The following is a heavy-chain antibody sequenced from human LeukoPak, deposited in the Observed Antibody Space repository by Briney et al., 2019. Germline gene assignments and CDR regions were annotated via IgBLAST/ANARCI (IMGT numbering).Heavy chain of an antibody. CDR3: ARAFGDIVVVVAATAFGGLDY. D-gene: IGHD2-15*01. Sequence: QTGGSLRLSCAASGFTFSSYAMHWVRQAPGKGLEWVAVISYDGSNKYYADPVKGRFTISRENSKNTLYLQMNSLRAEDTAVSYCARAFGDIVVVVAATAFGGLDYWGQGTLVTVSS. CDR1: GFTFSSYA. CDR2: ISYDGSNK. J-gene: IGHJ4*02. V-gene: IGHV3-30*04.